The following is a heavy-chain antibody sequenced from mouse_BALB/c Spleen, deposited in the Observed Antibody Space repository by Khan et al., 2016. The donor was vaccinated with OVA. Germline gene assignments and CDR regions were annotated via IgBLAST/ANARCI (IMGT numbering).Heavy chain of an antibody. D-gene: IGHD2-3*01. Sequence: EVQLQESGPGLVKPSQSLSLTCTVTGYSITSDYAWYWIRQFPGNKLEWMGYISYSGSTNYNPSLKSRISITRDTSKNPFFLQLNAVTTEDTATYYCARDGSRYNYAMDYWGQGTSVTVSS. CDR1: GYSITSDYA. CDR2: ISYSGST. V-gene: IGHV3-2*02. CDR3: ARDGSRYNYAMDY. J-gene: IGHJ4*01.